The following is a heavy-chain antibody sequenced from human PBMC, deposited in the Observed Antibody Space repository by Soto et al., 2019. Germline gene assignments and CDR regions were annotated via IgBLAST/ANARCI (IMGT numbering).Heavy chain of an antibody. Sequence: VQLVQSGAEVKKPGSSVKVSCKASGGTFSSYGIRWVRQAPGQGLEWMGGIIPIFGTANYAQKFQGRVTITADESTSTAYMELSRLRSEDTAVYYCARAVEQSYYYYGMDVWGQGTTVTVSS. J-gene: IGHJ6*02. CDR3: ARAVEQSYYYYGMDV. CDR1: GGTFSSYG. CDR2: IIPIFGTA. V-gene: IGHV1-69*12.